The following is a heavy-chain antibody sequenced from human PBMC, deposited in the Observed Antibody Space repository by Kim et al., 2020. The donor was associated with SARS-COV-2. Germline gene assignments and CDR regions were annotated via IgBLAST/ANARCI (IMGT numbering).Heavy chain of an antibody. CDR3: ARGYCSGGSCYFDY. D-gene: IGHD2-15*01. CDR2: INHSGST. CDR1: GGSFSGYY. J-gene: IGHJ4*02. V-gene: IGHV4-34*01. Sequence: SETLSLTCAVYGGSFSGYYWSWIRQPPGKGLEWIGEINHSGSTNYNPSLKSRVTISVDTSKNQFSLKLSSVTAADTAVYYCARGYCSGGSCYFDYWGQGTLVTVSS.